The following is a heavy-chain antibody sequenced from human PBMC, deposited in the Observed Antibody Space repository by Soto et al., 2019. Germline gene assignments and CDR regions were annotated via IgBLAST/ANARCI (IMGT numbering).Heavy chain of an antibody. J-gene: IGHJ6*02. Sequence: ASVKVSCKASGYTFTSYDINWVRQATGQGLEWMGWMNPNSGNTGYAQKFRGRVTMTRNTSISTAYMELSSLRSEDTAVYYCARGSLVVAPNLYYYYGMDVWGQGTTVTVSS. CDR1: GYTFTSYD. CDR3: ARGSLVVAPNLYYYYGMDV. V-gene: IGHV1-8*01. CDR2: MNPNSGNT. D-gene: IGHD2-15*01.